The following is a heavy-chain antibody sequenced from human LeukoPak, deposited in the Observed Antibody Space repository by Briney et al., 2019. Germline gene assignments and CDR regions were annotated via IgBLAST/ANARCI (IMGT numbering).Heavy chain of an antibody. V-gene: IGHV1-46*01. D-gene: IGHD5-18*01. Sequence: ASVKVSCKASGYTFTGYYVHWVRQAPGQGLEWMGIINPSGGSTSYAQKFQGRVTMTRDTSTSTVYMELSSLRSGDTAVYYCARDREASFLGYSGDRGYSYGYLVSYTVDYWGQGTLVTVSS. CDR3: ARDREASFLGYSGDRGYSYGYLVSYTVDY. CDR2: INPSGGST. CDR1: GYTFTGYY. J-gene: IGHJ4*02.